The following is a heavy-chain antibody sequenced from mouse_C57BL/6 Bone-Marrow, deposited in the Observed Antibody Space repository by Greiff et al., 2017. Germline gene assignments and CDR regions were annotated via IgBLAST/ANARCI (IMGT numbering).Heavy chain of an antibody. Sequence: EVHLVESGGDLVKPGGSLKLSCAASGFTFSSYGMSWVRQTPDKRLEWVATISSGGSYTYYPDSVKGRFTISRDNAKNTLYLQMSSLKSEDTAMYYCARQHYLDYWGQGTTLTVSS. J-gene: IGHJ2*01. CDR1: GFTFSSYG. CDR3: ARQHYLDY. CDR2: ISSGGSYT. V-gene: IGHV5-6*01.